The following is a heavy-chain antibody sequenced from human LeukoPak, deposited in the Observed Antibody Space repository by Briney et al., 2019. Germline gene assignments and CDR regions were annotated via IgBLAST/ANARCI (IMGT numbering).Heavy chain of an antibody. D-gene: IGHD3-9*01. J-gene: IGHJ3*02. CDR2: ISAYNGNT. V-gene: IGHV1-18*01. CDR1: GYTFTSYG. Sequence: ASVKVSCKASGYTFTSYGISWVRQAPGQGLEWVGWISAYNGNTNYAQKLQGRVTMTTDTSTSTAYMELRSLRSDDTPVYYCARGIEDYDIMTGCSWDAFDNGGQGTMVTVSS. CDR3: ARGIEDYDIMTGCSWDAFDN.